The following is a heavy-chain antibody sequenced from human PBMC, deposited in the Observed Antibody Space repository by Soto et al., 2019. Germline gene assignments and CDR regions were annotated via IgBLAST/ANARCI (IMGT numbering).Heavy chain of an antibody. V-gene: IGHV3-15*07. Sequence: EVQLVESGGGLVKPGGSLRLSCAASGFTFSNSWMNWVRQAPGKGLEWVARINSKTDGGTTYYAAHVKARFTISRDDSENTMYLQMHSLKTEDTAVSYCNTVGPDSRWDYYHYGMDVWGQGTPVTVSS. CDR1: GFTFSNSW. J-gene: IGHJ6*02. CDR2: INSKTDGGTT. CDR3: NTVGPDSRWDYYHYGMDV. D-gene: IGHD2-15*01.